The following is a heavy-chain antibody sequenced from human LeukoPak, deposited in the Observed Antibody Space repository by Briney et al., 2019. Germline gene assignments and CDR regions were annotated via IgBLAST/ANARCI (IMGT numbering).Heavy chain of an antibody. D-gene: IGHD3-22*01. J-gene: IGHJ4*02. Sequence: LAGGSLRLSCAASGFTVSSNYMSWVRQAPGKGLEWVSVIYSGGSTYYADSVKGRFTMSRDNSKSTLYLQMNSLRAEDTAVYYCVREDYHDSTDYWGQGTLVTVSS. V-gene: IGHV3-66*02. CDR1: GFTVSSNY. CDR3: VREDYHDSTDY. CDR2: IYSGGST.